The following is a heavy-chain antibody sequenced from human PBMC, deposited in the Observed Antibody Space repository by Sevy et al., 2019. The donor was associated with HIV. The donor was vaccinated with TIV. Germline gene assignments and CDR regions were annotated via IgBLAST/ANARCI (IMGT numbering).Heavy chain of an antibody. Sequence: GGSLRLSCTVSGFIFSNFAMHWVRQAPGKGLDWVAVTSYDGSHKYYADSVKGRFIVSRDNSRNILSLEMSSLTRDDTAVYYCARGENDDEFFQYWGQGTLVTVSS. V-gene: IGHV3-30*04. CDR3: ARGENDDEFFQY. CDR1: GFIFSNFA. J-gene: IGHJ1*01. D-gene: IGHD1-26*01. CDR2: TSYDGSHK.